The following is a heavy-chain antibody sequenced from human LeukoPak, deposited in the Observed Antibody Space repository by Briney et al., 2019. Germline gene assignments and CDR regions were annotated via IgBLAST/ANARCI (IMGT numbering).Heavy chain of an antibody. CDR2: IYYSGST. Sequence: SETLSLTCTVSGGSISSGTYYWGWVRQPPGKGLEWIGSIYYSGSTSYNPSLKSRVTISVDTSKNHFSLKLDSVTAADTAVYYCARNASDSGTSYFDYWGQGTLVTVSS. CDR1: GGSISSGTYY. CDR3: ARNASDSGTSYFDY. J-gene: IGHJ4*02. V-gene: IGHV4-39*02. D-gene: IGHD1-26*01.